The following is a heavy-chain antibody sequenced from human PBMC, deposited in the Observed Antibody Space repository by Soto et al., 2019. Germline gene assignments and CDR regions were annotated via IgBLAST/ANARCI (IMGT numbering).Heavy chain of an antibody. CDR1: GFTLSDHS. D-gene: IGHD4-17*01. V-gene: IGHV3-30*04. CDR2: VSFNGNIQ. Sequence: QVHLVESGGGVVQPGRSLTLSCADSGFTLSDHSMHWVRQAPGKGLEWVAHVSFNGNIQQYSDSVKGRFTISRDNSNNTVFLQMTGLTPADTALYYCVRMTSMMYFFAHWGQGAQVTVSS. CDR3: VRMTSMMYFFAH. J-gene: IGHJ4*02.